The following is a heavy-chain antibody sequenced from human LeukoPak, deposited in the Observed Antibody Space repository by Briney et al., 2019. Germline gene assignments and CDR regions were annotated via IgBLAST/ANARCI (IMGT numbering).Heavy chain of an antibody. D-gene: IGHD2-21*02. V-gene: IGHV3-30*04. CDR2: ISYDGSNK. CDR3: ARGDSYYCYYMDV. Sequence: GGSLRLSCAASGFTFSSYAMHWVRQAPGKGLEWVAVISYDGSNKYYADSVKGRFTISRDNSKNTLYLQMNSLRAEDTAVYYCARGDSYYCYYMDVWGKGTTVTVSS. J-gene: IGHJ6*03. CDR1: GFTFSSYA.